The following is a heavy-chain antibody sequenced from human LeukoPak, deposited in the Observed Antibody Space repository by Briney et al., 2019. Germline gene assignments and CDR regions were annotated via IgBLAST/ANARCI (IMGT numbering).Heavy chain of an antibody. J-gene: IGHJ4*02. CDR1: GFTVSSNY. CDR2: IYSGGTT. D-gene: IGHD1-1*01. CDR3: ARDLLDRTGTFDY. V-gene: IGHV3-66*01. Sequence: GESLRLSCDASGFTVSSNYMSWVRQAPGKGLEWVSVIYSGGTTYYADSVKGRFTISRDNSKNTLYLQMNSLRAEDTAVYYCARDLLDRTGTFDYWGQGTLVTVSS.